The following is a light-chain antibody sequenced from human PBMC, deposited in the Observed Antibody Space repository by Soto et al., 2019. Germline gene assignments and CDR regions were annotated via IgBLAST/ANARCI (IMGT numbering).Light chain of an antibody. J-gene: IGLJ3*02. CDR3: QAWDSSSVV. V-gene: IGLV3-1*01. Sequence: SYELTQPPSVSVSPGQTASITCSGDKLGDKYVCWYQQKPGQSPALLIYQDSKRPSGIPERFSGSNSGNTANLTISGTQAMDEADYYCQAWDSSSVVFGGGTKLTVL. CDR1: KLGDKY. CDR2: QDS.